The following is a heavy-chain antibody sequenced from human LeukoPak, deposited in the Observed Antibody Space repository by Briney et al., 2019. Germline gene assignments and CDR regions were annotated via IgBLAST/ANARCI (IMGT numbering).Heavy chain of an antibody. J-gene: IGHJ4*02. CDR1: GFTFSSYA. CDR2: ISYDGSKK. V-gene: IGHV3-30-3*01. D-gene: IGHD3-22*01. Sequence: GGSLRLSCAASGFTFSSYAMHWVRQAPGKGLEWVAVISYDGSKKYYADSVKGRFTISGDNSKNTLYLQMNSLRAEDTAVYYCARNVYYYDSSGYYPYYFDYWGQGTLVTVSS. CDR3: ARNVYYYDSSGYYPYYFDY.